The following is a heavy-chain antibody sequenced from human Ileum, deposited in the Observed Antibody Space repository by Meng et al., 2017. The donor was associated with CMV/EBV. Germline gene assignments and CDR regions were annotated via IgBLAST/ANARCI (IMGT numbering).Heavy chain of an antibody. CDR2: IYSGGST. D-gene: IGHD4-17*01. V-gene: IGHV3-66*02. CDR1: GFTVSSNY. CDR3: ARYGQFYYYYGMDV. Sequence: GESLKISCAASGFTVSSNYMSWVRQAPGKGLEWVSVIYSGGSTYYADSVKGRFTISRDNSKNTLYLQMNSLRAEDTAVYYCARYGQFYYYYGMDVWGQGAQVTVSS. J-gene: IGHJ6*02.